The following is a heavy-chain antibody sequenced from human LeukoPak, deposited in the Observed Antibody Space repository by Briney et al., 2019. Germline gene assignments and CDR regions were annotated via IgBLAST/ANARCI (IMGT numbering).Heavy chain of an antibody. Sequence: PGGSLRLSCAASGFSFSGYWMHWVRHAPGKGLVWVSRINSDASSTNYADSVKGRFTISRDNAKNTLYLQMNSLRAEDTAVYYCTRAQGSHGGDFDYWGQGTLVTVSS. CDR1: GFSFSGYW. V-gene: IGHV3-74*01. CDR2: INSDASST. CDR3: TRAQGSHGGDFDY. J-gene: IGHJ4*02.